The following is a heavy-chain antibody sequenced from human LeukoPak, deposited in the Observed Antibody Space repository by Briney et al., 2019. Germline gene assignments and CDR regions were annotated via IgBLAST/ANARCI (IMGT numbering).Heavy chain of an antibody. CDR1: GYTFTSYG. V-gene: IGHV1-18*01. Sequence: ASVKVSCKASGYTFTSYGISWVRQAPGRGLEWMGWISAYYGNTNYAQKLQGRVTMTTDTSTSTAYMELRSLRSDDTAVYYCARSGYFDWQQNAFDIWGQGTMVTVSS. D-gene: IGHD3-9*01. J-gene: IGHJ3*02. CDR2: ISAYYGNT. CDR3: ARSGYFDWQQNAFDI.